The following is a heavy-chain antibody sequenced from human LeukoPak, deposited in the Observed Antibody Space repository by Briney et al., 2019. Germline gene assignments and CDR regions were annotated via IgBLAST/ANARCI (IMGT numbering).Heavy chain of an antibody. J-gene: IGHJ4*02. CDR3: ARGKLTHGDYVAVDF. V-gene: IGHV1-8*01. CDR2: MNPKSANT. D-gene: IGHD4-17*01. CDR1: GYTFTAYD. Sequence: ASVKVSCKASGYTFTAYDLNWVRQATGQGLEWMGWMNPKSANTGYAQKFQGRVTMTRDTSINTAYMELGSLRSEDTAIYYCARGKLTHGDYVAVDFWGQGTLVTVSS.